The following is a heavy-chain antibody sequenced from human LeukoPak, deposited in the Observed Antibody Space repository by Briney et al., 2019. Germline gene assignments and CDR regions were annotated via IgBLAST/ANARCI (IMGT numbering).Heavy chain of an antibody. J-gene: IGHJ4*02. CDR1: GYTFTGYY. CDR3: ARGKSGIAARPFDY. D-gene: IGHD6-6*01. Sequence: ASVKVSCKASGYTFTGYYMHWVRQAPGQGLDWMGWINPNSGGTNYAQKFQGRVTMTRDTSISTAYMELSRLRSDDTAVYYCARGKSGIAARPFDYWGQGTLVTVSS. V-gene: IGHV1-2*02. CDR2: INPNSGGT.